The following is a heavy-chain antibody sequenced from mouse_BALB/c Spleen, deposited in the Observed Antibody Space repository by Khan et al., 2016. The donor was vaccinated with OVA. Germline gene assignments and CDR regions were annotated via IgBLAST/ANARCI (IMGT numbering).Heavy chain of an antibody. J-gene: IGHJ3*01. CDR3: ARNSYMYDFTY. D-gene: IGHD2-14*01. Sequence: QVQLKESGPGLVRPSQTLSITCTVSGFSLTTYGVHWVRQSPGKGLEWLGVIRSAGKTDYNAAFISRLSITKDNSKSQVFFKMNSLQAGDTAMYYCARNSYMYDFTYWGQGTLVTVSA. CDR1: GFSLTTYG. V-gene: IGHV2-2*01. CDR2: IRSAGKT.